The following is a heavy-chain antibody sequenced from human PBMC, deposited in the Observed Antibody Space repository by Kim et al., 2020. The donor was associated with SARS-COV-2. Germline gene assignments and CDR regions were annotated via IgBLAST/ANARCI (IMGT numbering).Heavy chain of an antibody. CDR3: ARVKGQQLVYYFDY. Sequence: GGSLRLSCAASGFTFSSYAMHWVRQAPGKGLEWVAVISYDGSNKYYADSVKGRFTISRDNSKNTLYLQMNSLRAEDTAVYYCARVKGQQLVYYFDYWGQGTLVTVSS. J-gene: IGHJ4*02. CDR2: ISYDGSNK. V-gene: IGHV3-30*04. D-gene: IGHD6-13*01. CDR1: GFTFSSYA.